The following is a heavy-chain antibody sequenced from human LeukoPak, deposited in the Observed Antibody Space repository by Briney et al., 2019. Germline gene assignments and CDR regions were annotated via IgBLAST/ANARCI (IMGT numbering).Heavy chain of an antibody. Sequence: GASVKVSCKASGYTFTGYYMHWVRQAPGQGLEWMGGIIPIFGTANYAQKFQGRVTITADESTSTAYMELSSLRSEDTAVYYCARTLTGVIDYWGQGTLVTVSS. J-gene: IGHJ4*02. CDR1: GYTFTGYY. V-gene: IGHV1-69*13. D-gene: IGHD7-27*01. CDR2: IIPIFGTA. CDR3: ARTLTGVIDY.